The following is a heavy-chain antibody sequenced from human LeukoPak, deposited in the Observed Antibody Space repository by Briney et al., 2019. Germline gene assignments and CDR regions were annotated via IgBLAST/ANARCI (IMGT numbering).Heavy chain of an antibody. CDR3: ARGGVVPAAPFDY. CDR2: IIPIFGTA. V-gene: IGHV1-69*05. CDR1: GYTFTSYG. J-gene: IGHJ4*02. Sequence: SVKVSCKASGYTFTSYGISWVRQAPGQGLEWMGGIIPIFGTANYAQKFQGRVTITTDESTSTAYMELSSLRSEDTAVYYCARGGVVPAAPFDYWGQGTLVTVSS. D-gene: IGHD2-2*01.